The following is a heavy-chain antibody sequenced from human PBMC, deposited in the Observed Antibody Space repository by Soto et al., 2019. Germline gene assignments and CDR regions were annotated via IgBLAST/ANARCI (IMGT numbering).Heavy chain of an antibody. D-gene: IGHD2-15*01. J-gene: IGHJ4*02. V-gene: IGHV4-39*01. CDR2: IDYNGVT. CDR1: GGSIYRGGYY. Sequence: SETLSLTCTVSGGSIYRGGYYWGWIRQPPGRGLEWIGNIDYNGVTYSNPSLKSRVTISRDTSKNQFSLKLTSVTAADTALYYCGKVLVGATGHTDSDSRGPGTLVTVSS. CDR3: GKVLVGATGHTDSDS.